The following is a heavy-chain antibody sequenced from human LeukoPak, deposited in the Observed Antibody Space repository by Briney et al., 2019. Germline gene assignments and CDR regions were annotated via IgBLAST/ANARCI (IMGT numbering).Heavy chain of an antibody. CDR3: AKVDSSGWQNIDY. CDR1: GFTFSTYV. V-gene: IGHV3-30*18. CDR2: ISYDGNNK. Sequence: GGSLRLSCAASGFTFSTYVMHWVRQAPGKGLEWVAVISYDGNNKYYADSVKGRFTISRDNSKNTLYVQMNNLRAEDTAVYYCAKVDSSGWQNIDYWGQGTLVTVSP. D-gene: IGHD6-19*01. J-gene: IGHJ4*02.